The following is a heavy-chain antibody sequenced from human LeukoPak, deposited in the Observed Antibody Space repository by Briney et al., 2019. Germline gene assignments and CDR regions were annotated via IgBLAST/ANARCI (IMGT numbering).Heavy chain of an antibody. J-gene: IGHJ6*03. CDR1: GGSISNYY. Sequence: PSETLSLTCTVSGGSISNYYWSWIRQPPGKGLEWIGYISYIGSTKYNPSLKSRVTISEDTSKKQISLKLSSVTAADTAVYYCAGSYHYYMDVWGKGTTVTVSS. CDR3: AGSYHYYMDV. CDR2: ISYIGST. V-gene: IGHV4-59*01.